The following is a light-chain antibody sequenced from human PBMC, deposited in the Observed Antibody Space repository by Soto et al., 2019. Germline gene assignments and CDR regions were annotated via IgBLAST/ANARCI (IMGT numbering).Light chain of an antibody. Sequence: QSALTQPASVSGSPGQSITISCTGTSSDVGGYNYLSWYQQHPGKAPKVMIYEVSNRPSGVSHRFSGSKSGNTASLTISGLHAEDEADYFCSSYTTSGTPVFGGGTKLTVL. CDR3: SSYTTSGTPV. V-gene: IGLV2-14*01. J-gene: IGLJ3*02. CDR1: SSDVGGYNY. CDR2: EVS.